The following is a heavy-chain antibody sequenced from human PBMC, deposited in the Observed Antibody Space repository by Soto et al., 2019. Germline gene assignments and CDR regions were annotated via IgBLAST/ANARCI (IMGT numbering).Heavy chain of an antibody. CDR1: GGSISSSSYY. CDR2: IYYSGST. D-gene: IGHD6-13*01. J-gene: IGHJ6*03. V-gene: IGHV4-39*01. CDR3: VAVAGTYYYYYYYMDV. Sequence: SETLSLTCTVSGGSISSSSYYWGWIRQPPGKGLEWIGSIYYSGSTYYNPSLKSRVTISVDTSKNQFSLKLSSVTAADTAVYYCVAVAGTYYYYYYYMDVWGKGTTVTVSS.